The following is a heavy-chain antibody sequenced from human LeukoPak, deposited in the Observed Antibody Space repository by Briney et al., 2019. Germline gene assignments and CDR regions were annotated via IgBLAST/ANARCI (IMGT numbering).Heavy chain of an antibody. D-gene: IGHD6-19*01. Sequence: GESLKISCKGSGYSFTSNWIGWVRQMPGKGLEWMGIIYPGDSDTRYSPSFQGQVTISADKSISTAYLQWSSLKASDTAMYYCARAPDSSGWDYFDYWGQGTLVIVSS. CDR2: IYPGDSDT. J-gene: IGHJ4*02. CDR1: GYSFTSNW. CDR3: ARAPDSSGWDYFDY. V-gene: IGHV5-51*01.